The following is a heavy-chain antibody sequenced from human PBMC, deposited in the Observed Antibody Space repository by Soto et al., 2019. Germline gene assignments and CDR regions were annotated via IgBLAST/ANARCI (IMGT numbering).Heavy chain of an antibody. J-gene: IGHJ5*02. CDR3: AREQDGPAAMWFDP. CDR2: IKQDGSEK. D-gene: IGHD2-2*01. CDR1: GFTFSSYW. V-gene: IGHV3-7*03. Sequence: GGSLRLSCAASGFTFSSYWMSWVRQAPGKGLEWVANIKQDGSEKYYVDSVKGRFTISRDNAKNSLYLQMNSLRAEDTAVYYCAREQDGPAAMWFDPWGQGTLVTVSS.